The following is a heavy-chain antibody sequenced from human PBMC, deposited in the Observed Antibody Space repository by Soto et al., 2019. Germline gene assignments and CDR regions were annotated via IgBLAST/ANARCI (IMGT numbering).Heavy chain of an antibody. CDR1: GFIFSHYG. CDR3: AKDRYYYDSSLQY. V-gene: IGHV3-30*18. CDR2: ILHDGTNK. D-gene: IGHD3-22*01. J-gene: IGHJ4*02. Sequence: GGSLRLSCAASGFIFSHYGMHWVRQAPGKGLEWVAAILHDGTNKYYADSVKGRFTISRDNSKNTLYLQMNSLRAEDTAHYYCAKDRYYYDSSLQYWGQGALVTVSS.